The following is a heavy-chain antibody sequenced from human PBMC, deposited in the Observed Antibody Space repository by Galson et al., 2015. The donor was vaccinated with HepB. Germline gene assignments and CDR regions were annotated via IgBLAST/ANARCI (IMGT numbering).Heavy chain of an antibody. J-gene: IGHJ4*02. CDR1: GFSITTAGVG. Sequence: LVKPTQTLTLTCTLSGFSITTAGVGVGWIRQPPGRALEWLGIIYRDDDKHYSPTLKNRVAITKDTSKNLVVLTMTNMDPIDTGTYFCAHRPLTFRYDAGGYWNYFDAWGPGMLVTVSS. CDR3: AHRPLTFRYDAGGYWNYFDA. D-gene: IGHD3-22*01. V-gene: IGHV2-5*02. CDR2: IYRDDDK.